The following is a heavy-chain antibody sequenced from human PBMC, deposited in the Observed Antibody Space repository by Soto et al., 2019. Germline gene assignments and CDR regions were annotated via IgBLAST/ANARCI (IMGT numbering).Heavy chain of an antibody. CDR1: GDTFTIFA. V-gene: IGHV1-69*12. CDR2: IIPTIGTT. D-gene: IGHD5-12*01. J-gene: IGHJ4*02. CDR3: PIDLGSGYDPGDY. Sequence: QVQLVQSGAEVKKPGSSVKVSCKASGDTFTIFAISWVRQAPGQGLEWMGGIIPTIGTTNYAQRFQGRITMTGDESTGTAYMELSSLKSEDTAVYYCPIDLGSGYDPGDYWGQGTLVTVSS.